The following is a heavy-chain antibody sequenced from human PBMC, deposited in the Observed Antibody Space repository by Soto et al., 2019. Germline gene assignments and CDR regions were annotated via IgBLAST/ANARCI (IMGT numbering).Heavy chain of an antibody. CDR1: GGSFSGYY. D-gene: IGHD3-10*01. Sequence: SETLSLTCAVYGGSFSGYYWSWIRQPPGKGLEWIGEINHSGSTNYNPSLKSRVTISVDTSKNQFSLKLSSVTAADTAVYYCARGGKTMVRGVKYYYYGMDVWGQGTTVTVSS. V-gene: IGHV4-34*01. CDR3: ARGGKTMVRGVKYYYYGMDV. CDR2: INHSGST. J-gene: IGHJ6*02.